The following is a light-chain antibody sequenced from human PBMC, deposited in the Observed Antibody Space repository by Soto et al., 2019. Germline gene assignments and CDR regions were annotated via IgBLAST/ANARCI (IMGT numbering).Light chain of an antibody. Sequence: EIVLTQSPGTLSLSPGERATLSCRARQTVSSSSLAWYQQKPGQAPRLLIYGASSRATGIPDRFSGSGSGTDFTLTINRLEPEDSAVYYCQQYGSYPLTFGGGTKVDIK. CDR2: GAS. CDR3: QQYGSYPLT. V-gene: IGKV3-20*01. CDR1: QTVSSSS. J-gene: IGKJ4*01.